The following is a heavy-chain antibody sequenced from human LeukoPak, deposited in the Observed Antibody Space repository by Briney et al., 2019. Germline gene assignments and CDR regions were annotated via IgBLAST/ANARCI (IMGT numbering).Heavy chain of an antibody. Sequence: GASVKVSCKASGYTFTSYDINWVRQATGQGLEWMGWMNPNSGNTGYAQKFQGRVTMTRNTSISTAYMGLSSLRSEDTAVYYCARKLPPIYYYGMDVWGQGTTVTVSS. CDR3: ARKLPPIYYYGMDV. V-gene: IGHV1-8*01. CDR1: GYTFTSYD. CDR2: MNPNSGNT. D-gene: IGHD2-15*01. J-gene: IGHJ6*02.